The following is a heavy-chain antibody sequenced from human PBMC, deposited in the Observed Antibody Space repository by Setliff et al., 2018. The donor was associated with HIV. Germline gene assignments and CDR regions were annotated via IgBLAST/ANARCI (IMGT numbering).Heavy chain of an antibody. CDR1: GFTFNSYA. J-gene: IGHJ4*02. D-gene: IGHD3-3*01. CDR2: ISKSGDST. V-gene: IGHV3-23*01. Sequence: GGSLRLSCAASGFTFNSYAMSWVRQAPGKGLEWVSTISKSGDSTFYGDSVKGRFTISRDNSKNTLYLQMNRVGVEDTAIYYCARGITIFGVALNPEFDYWGQGTLVTVSS. CDR3: ARGITIFGVALNPEFDY.